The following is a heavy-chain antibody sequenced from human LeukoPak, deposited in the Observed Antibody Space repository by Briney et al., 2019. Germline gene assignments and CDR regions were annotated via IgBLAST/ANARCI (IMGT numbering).Heavy chain of an antibody. V-gene: IGHV3-64*02. D-gene: IGHD5-12*01. J-gene: IGHJ4*02. Sequence: GGSLRLSCAASGFIFRNYAMHWVRQAPGKGLEYVSAISSSGDNTYYGDYVKGRFTISRDNSKNTLSLQMSSLRVEDTAVYYCVREERGLAIDYWGQGTLVTVSS. CDR1: GFIFRNYA. CDR3: VREERGLAIDY. CDR2: ISSSGDNT.